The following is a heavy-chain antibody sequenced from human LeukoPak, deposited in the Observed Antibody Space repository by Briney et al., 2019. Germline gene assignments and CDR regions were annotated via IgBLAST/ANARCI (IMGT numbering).Heavy chain of an antibody. CDR1: GGSFSGYY. CDR3: ARERAYYYGSGSYPIFDY. D-gene: IGHD3-10*01. J-gene: IGHJ4*02. CDR2: INHSGST. V-gene: IGHV4-34*01. Sequence: PSETLSLTCAVYGGSFSGYYWSWIRQPPGKGLEWIGEINHSGSTNYNPSLKSRVTISVDTSKNQFSLKLSSVTAADTAVYYCARERAYYYGSGSYPIFDYWGQGTLVTVSS.